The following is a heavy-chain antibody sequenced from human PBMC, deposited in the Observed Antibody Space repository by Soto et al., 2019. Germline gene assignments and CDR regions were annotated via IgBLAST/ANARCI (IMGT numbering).Heavy chain of an antibody. Sequence: GGSLRLSCAASGFTFSSYSMNWVRQAPGKGLEWVSSISSSSSYIYYADSVKGRFTISRDNAKNSLYLQMNSLRAEDAAVYYCARLPLIVVVPAATYDAFDIWGQGTMVTVSS. D-gene: IGHD2-2*01. CDR3: ARLPLIVVVPAATYDAFDI. CDR2: ISSSSSYI. CDR1: GFTFSSYS. V-gene: IGHV3-21*01. J-gene: IGHJ3*02.